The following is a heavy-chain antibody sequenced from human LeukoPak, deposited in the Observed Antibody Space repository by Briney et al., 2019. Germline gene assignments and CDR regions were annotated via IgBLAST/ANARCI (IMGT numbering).Heavy chain of an antibody. CDR2: IIPIFGTA. CDR1: GGTFSSYA. D-gene: IGHD5-24*01. CDR3: ARDLTVATTHFYYYYYYGMDV. Sequence: WASVKVSCKASGGTFSSYAISWVRQVPGQGLEWVGGIIPIFGTANYAQKFQGRVTITADESTSTAYMELSSLRSEDTAVYYCARDLTVATTHFYYYYYYGMDVWGQGTTVTVSS. V-gene: IGHV1-69*13. J-gene: IGHJ6*02.